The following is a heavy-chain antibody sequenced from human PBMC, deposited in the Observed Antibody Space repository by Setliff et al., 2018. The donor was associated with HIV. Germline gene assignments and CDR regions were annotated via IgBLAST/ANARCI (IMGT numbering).Heavy chain of an antibody. V-gene: IGHV4-38-2*02. D-gene: IGHD3-22*01. CDR3: ARETYYYDSSGYYESFDY. J-gene: IGHJ4*02. CDR2: IYHSGSS. CDR1: GFSISSGYY. Sequence: SETLSLTCAVSGFSISSGYYWGWIRQPPGKGLEWIGAIYHSGSSYYSPSLKSRVTLFLDSSKNQFSLTLNSLTAADTAVYYCARETYYYDSSGYYESFDYWGQGTLVTVSS.